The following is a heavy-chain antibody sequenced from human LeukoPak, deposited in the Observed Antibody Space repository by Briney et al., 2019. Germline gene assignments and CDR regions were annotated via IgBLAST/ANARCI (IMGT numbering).Heavy chain of an antibody. Sequence: GSLRLSCAASGFMFDDFGMSWVRQAPGRGLEWVAGIYWNGGSTSYADSVKGRFTISRDNAKNSLSLEMHSLRVEDTAFYYCARRMGAYYYMDVWGTGTTVTVSS. CDR2: IYWNGGST. V-gene: IGHV3-20*04. CDR3: ARRMGAYYYMDV. CDR1: GFMFDDFG. D-gene: IGHD3-16*01. J-gene: IGHJ6*03.